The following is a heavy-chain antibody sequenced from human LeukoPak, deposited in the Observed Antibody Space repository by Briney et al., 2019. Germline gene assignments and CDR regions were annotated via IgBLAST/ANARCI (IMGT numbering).Heavy chain of an antibody. CDR3: ARDHNYDSSGSFGMYA. CDR2: IYYSGSI. D-gene: IGHD3-22*01. V-gene: IGHV4-59*11. Sequence: SETLSLSCTVSGGSISSLSWRWIRQPPGKGLEWIGNIYYSGSIKYNPSLKSRVTTSVDTSKNQFSLKLSSVTAADTAVYYCARDHNYDSSGSFGMYACGPGTTVTVSS. J-gene: IGHJ6*02. CDR1: GGSISSLS.